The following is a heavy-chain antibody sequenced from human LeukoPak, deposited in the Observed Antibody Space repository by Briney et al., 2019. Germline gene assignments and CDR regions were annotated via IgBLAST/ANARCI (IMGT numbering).Heavy chain of an antibody. D-gene: IGHD5-24*01. CDR1: GYNFAHDW. CDR2: IFPDDSDT. V-gene: IGHV5-51*01. CDR3: ARQESEMTTPANRYFDL. J-gene: IGHJ4*02. Sequence: GESLQISCKGSGYNFAHDWIGWVRQVPGKGLEWMGIIFPDDSDTIYSPSFQGQVTISADKSINTAYLQWSDLKASDSAIYYCARQESEMTTPANRYFDLWGQGTLITVSS.